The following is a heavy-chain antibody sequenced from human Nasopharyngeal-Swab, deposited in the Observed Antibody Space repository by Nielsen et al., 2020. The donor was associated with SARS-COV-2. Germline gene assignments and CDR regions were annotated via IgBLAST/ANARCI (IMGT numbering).Heavy chain of an antibody. J-gene: IGHJ6*02. Sequence: ASVQVSCKASGYTFTSYGISWVRQAPGQGLEWMGWISACNGNTNYAQKLQGRVTMTTVTSTSTAYMELRSLRSDDTAVYYCASPTYCSSTSCSYGMDVWGQGTTVTVSS. CDR1: GYTFTSYG. V-gene: IGHV1-18*01. CDR2: ISACNGNT. CDR3: ASPTYCSSTSCSYGMDV. D-gene: IGHD2-2*01.